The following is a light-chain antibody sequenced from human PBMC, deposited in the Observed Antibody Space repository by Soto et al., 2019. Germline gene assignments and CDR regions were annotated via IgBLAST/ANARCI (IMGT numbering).Light chain of an antibody. CDR1: QGISSY. Sequence: IQLTQSPSSLSASVGDRVTITCRASQGISSYLAWYQQKPGKAPKLLIYAASTLQSGVPSRFSGSGSGTDFTLTISSLRPEDFATYYCQQLNSYLSWTFGQGTKVEIK. CDR2: AAS. CDR3: QQLNSYLSWT. V-gene: IGKV1-9*01. J-gene: IGKJ1*01.